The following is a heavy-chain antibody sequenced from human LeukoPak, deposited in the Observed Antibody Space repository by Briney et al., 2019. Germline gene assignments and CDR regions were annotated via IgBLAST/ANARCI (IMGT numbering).Heavy chain of an antibody. CDR2: IYPGDSDT. J-gene: IGHJ4*02. CDR3: ARVPYNWIDGWAFDY. V-gene: IGHV5-51*01. Sequence: ESLKISCKGSGYSFTSYWIGWVRQMPGKGLEWMGIIYPGDSDTRYSPSFQGQVTISADKSISTAYLQWSSLKASDTAMYYCARVPYNWIDGWAFDYWGQGTLVTVSS. D-gene: IGHD1-20*01. CDR1: GYSFTSYW.